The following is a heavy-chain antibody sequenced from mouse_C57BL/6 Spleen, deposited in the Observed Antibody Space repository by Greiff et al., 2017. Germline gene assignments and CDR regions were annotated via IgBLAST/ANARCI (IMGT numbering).Heavy chain of an antibody. D-gene: IGHD2-5*01. Sequence: EVKLVESGPELVKPGASVKISCKASGYTFTDYYMNWVKQSHGKSLEWIGDINPNNGGTSYNQKFKGKATLTVDKSSSTAYMELRSLTSEDSAVYYCARGAYYSNYGDFDYWGQGTTLTVSS. CDR3: ARGAYYSNYGDFDY. CDR1: GYTFTDYY. J-gene: IGHJ2*01. CDR2: INPNNGGT. V-gene: IGHV1-26*01.